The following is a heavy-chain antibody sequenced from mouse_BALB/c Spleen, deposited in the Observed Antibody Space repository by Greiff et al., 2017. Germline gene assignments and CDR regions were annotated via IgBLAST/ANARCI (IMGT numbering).Heavy chain of an antibody. D-gene: IGHD1-1*01. Sequence: VQVVESAAELARPGASVKMSCKASGYTFTSYTMHWVKQRPGQGLEWIGYINPSSGYTEYNQKFKDKTTLTADKSSSTAYMQLSSLTSEDSAVYYCAREGTVVAYYFDYWGQGTTLTVSS. CDR2: INPSSGYT. CDR1: GYTFTSYT. CDR3: AREGTVVAYYFDY. J-gene: IGHJ2*01. V-gene: IGHV1-4*02.